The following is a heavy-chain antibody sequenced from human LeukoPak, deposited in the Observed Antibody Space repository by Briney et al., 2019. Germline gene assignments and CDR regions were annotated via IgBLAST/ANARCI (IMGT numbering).Heavy chain of an antibody. D-gene: IGHD3-10*01. V-gene: IGHV4-59*01. J-gene: IGHJ5*02. CDR3: ARDKIRGEMVRGVPGWFDP. CDR2: IYYSGST. Sequence: SETLSLTCTVSGGSISSYYWSWIRQPPGKGLEWIGYIYYSGSTNYNPSLKSRVTISVDTSKNQFSLKLSSVTAADTAVYYCARDKIRGEMVRGVPGWFDPWGQGTLVTVSS. CDR1: GGSISSYY.